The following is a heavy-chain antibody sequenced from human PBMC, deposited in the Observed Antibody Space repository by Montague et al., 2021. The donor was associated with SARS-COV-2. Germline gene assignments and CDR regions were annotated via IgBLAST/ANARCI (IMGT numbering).Heavy chain of an antibody. V-gene: IGHV3-48*03. CDR2: ISSSGSTI. Sequence: SLRLSCAASGFTFSSYEMNWVRQAPGKGLEWVSYISSSGSTIYYADSVKGRFTISRDNAKNSLYLQMNSLRAEDTALYYCAKAGSYYKEAYYFDYWGQGTLVTVSS. D-gene: IGHD3-10*01. J-gene: IGHJ4*02. CDR3: AKAGSYYKEAYYFDY. CDR1: GFTFSSYE.